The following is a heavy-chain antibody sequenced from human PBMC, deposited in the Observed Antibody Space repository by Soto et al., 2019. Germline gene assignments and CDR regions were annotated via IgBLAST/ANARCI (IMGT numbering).Heavy chain of an antibody. V-gene: IGHV4-39*01. CDR3: AKNLPRTRRFDY. CDR2: IYYSVKT. CDR1: GASITSTTYF. J-gene: IGHJ4*02. Sequence: SETLSLTCTLSGASITSTTYFCPWIRQPPGRGLEWVGSIYYSVKTHYNPSVKNRVTISVDRSKNQFSLQMTSVTAADTAVYYCAKNLPRTRRFDYWGQGALVT.